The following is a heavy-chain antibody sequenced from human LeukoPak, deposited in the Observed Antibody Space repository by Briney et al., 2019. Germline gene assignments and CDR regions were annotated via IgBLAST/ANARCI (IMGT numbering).Heavy chain of an antibody. CDR2: IIPILGIA. V-gene: IGHV1-69*04. J-gene: IGHJ6*02. Sequence: GASVKVSCKASRGTFSSYAISWVRQAPGQGLEWTGRIIPILGIANYAQKFQGRVTITADKSTSTAYMELSSLRSEDTSVYYCAREQGLVYGSGSYSLYYYYYGMDVWGQGTTVTVSS. CDR3: AREQGLVYGSGSYSLYYYYYGMDV. D-gene: IGHD3-10*01. CDR1: RGTFSSYA.